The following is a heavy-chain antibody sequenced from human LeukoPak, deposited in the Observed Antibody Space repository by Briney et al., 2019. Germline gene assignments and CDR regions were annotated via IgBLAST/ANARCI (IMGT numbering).Heavy chain of an antibody. CDR1: GFTFSSYA. J-gene: IGHJ4*02. V-gene: IGHV3-23*01. D-gene: IGHD3-22*01. CDR3: AKDGDYYDSPHFDY. CDR2: ISGSGGST. Sequence: GASLRLSCAASGFTFSSYAVSWVRQAPGKGLEWVSAISGSGGSTYYADSVKGRFTISRDNSKNTLYLQMNSLRAEDTAVYYCAKDGDYYDSPHFDYWGQGTLVTVSS.